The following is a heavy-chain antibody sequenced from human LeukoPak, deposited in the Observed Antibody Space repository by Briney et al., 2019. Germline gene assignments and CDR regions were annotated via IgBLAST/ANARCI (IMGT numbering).Heavy chain of an antibody. CDR1: GFTFSSYG. Sequence: GRSLRLSCAASGFTFSSYGMPWVRQAPGKGLEWVAVIWYDGSNKYYAESVKGRFTISRDNAKNSLYLQMNSLRAEDTAVYYCVAFDYWGQGTLVTVSS. CDR3: VAFDY. V-gene: IGHV3-33*03. J-gene: IGHJ4*02. CDR2: IWYDGSNK.